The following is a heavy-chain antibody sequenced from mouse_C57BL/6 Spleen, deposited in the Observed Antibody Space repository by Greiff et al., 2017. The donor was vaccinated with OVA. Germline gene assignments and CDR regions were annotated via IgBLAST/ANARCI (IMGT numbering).Heavy chain of an antibody. Sequence: QVQLKESGAELVRPGASVTLSCKASGYTFTDYEMHWVKQTSVHGLEWIGAIDPETGGTAYNQKFKGKAILTADKSSSTAYMELRSLTSEDSAVYYCTRKTAQALSFDYWGQGTTLTVSS. D-gene: IGHD3-2*02. V-gene: IGHV1-15*01. CDR3: TRKTAQALSFDY. CDR2: IDPETGGT. J-gene: IGHJ2*01. CDR1: GYTFTDYE.